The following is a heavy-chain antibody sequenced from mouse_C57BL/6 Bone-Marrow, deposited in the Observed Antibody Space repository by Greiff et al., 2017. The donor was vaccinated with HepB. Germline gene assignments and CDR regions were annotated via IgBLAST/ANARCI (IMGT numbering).Heavy chain of an antibody. V-gene: IGHV1-7*01. Sequence: QVHVKQSGAELAKPGASVKLSCKASGYTFTSYWMHWVKQRPGQGLEWIGYINPSSGYTKYNQKFKDKATLTADKSSSTAYMQLSSLTYEDSAVYYCAISPHYYGSSYGFAYWGQGTLVTVSA. CDR3: AISPHYYGSSYGFAY. CDR2: INPSSGYT. CDR1: GYTFTSYW. D-gene: IGHD1-1*01. J-gene: IGHJ3*01.